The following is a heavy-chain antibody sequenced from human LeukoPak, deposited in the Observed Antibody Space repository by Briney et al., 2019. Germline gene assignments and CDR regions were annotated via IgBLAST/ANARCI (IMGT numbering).Heavy chain of an antibody. CDR1: GYTFTSYG. V-gene: IGHV1-18*01. CDR3: ARAGPAPHRITLIVVASSTDAFDI. J-gene: IGHJ3*02. D-gene: IGHD3-22*01. Sequence: ASVKVSCKASGYTFTSYGISWVRQAPGQGLEWMGWISAYNGDTNYAQKLQGRVTMTTDTSTSTAYMELRSLRSDDTAVYYCARAGPAPHRITLIVVASSTDAFDIWGQGTMVTVSS. CDR2: ISAYNGDT.